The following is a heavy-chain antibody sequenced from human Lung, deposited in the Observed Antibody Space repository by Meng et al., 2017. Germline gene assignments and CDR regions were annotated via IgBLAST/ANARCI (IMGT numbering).Heavy chain of an antibody. CDR1: GGSFSDYY. J-gene: IGHJ4*02. V-gene: IGHV4-34*01. D-gene: IGHD4-11*01. Sequence: QVDLQQWGAGLLKPSWPLSLPCVVSGGSFSDYYWSWIRQPPGKGLEWIGEINHSGSTNYNPSLESRATISVDTSQNNLSLKLSSVTAADSAVYYCARGPTTMAHDFDYWGQGTLVTVSS. CDR2: INHSGST. CDR3: ARGPTTMAHDFDY.